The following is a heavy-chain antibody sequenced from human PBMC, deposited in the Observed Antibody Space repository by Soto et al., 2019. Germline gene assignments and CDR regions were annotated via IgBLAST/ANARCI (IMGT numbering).Heavy chain of an antibody. Sequence: GGSLRLSCAASGFTFRSYAMSWVRQATGKGLEWVSAISGSGGSTYYADSVKGRFTISRDNSKNTLYLQMNSLRAEDTAVYYCAKERLGIAAAGAYYYYGMDVWGQGTTVTVSS. V-gene: IGHV3-23*01. CDR2: ISGSGGST. J-gene: IGHJ6*02. CDR1: GFTFRSYA. D-gene: IGHD6-13*01. CDR3: AKERLGIAAAGAYYYYGMDV.